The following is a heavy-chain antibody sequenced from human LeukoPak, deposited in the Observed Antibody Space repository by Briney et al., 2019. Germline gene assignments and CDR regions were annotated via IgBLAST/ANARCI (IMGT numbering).Heavy chain of an antibody. D-gene: IGHD3-10*01. V-gene: IGHV3-7*01. CDR1: GFTFSSYW. CDR2: IKQDGSEK. J-gene: IGHJ4*02. CDR3: TRTPDGVDY. Sequence: EPGGSLRLSCAASGFTFSSYWMTWVRQAPGKGLEWVANIKQDGSEKYYVDSVKGRFTTSRDNAKNSLYLQMNSLRAEDTAVYYCTRTPDGVDYWGQGTLVTVSS.